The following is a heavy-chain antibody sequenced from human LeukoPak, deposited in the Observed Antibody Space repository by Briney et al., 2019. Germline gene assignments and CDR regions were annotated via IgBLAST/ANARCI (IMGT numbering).Heavy chain of an antibody. D-gene: IGHD3-22*01. J-gene: IGHJ3*02. CDR3: ARVIGITMIVVAYDAFEI. Sequence: PGGSLRLSCAASGFTFSSYWMHWVRQAPGKGLVWVSRTNSDGSSTSYADSVKGRFTISRDNAKNTLYLQMNSLRAEDTAVYYCARVIGITMIVVAYDAFEIWGQGTMVTVSS. CDR2: TNSDGSST. V-gene: IGHV3-74*01. CDR1: GFTFSSYW.